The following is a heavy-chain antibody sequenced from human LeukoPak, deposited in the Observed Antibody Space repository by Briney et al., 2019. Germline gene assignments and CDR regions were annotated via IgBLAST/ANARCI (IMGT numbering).Heavy chain of an antibody. V-gene: IGHV3-9*01. CDR2: ISWNSGSI. CDR1: GFTFDDYA. CDR3: AKGLNAFDI. Sequence: GGSLRLSCAASGFTFDDYAMHWVRQAPGRGLEWVSGISWNSGSIGYADSVKGRFTISRDNAKNSLYLQMNSLRAEDTALYYCAKGLNAFDIWGQGTMVTVSS. J-gene: IGHJ3*02.